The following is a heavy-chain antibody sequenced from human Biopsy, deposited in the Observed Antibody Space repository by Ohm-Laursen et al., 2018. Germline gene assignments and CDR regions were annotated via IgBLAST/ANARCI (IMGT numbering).Heavy chain of an antibody. Sequence: SVKVSCKASGYDFLDFHIHWVRQVPGQGLEWIGHINPHTGVTKYAQKFLDRITMTGDTSISTAYMDLSRLTPADTGIYYCARPSGGVSTIGFDPWGQGTLVIVSS. J-gene: IGHJ5*02. CDR2: INPHTGVT. D-gene: IGHD5/OR15-5a*01. V-gene: IGHV1-2*05. CDR3: ARPSGGVSTIGFDP. CDR1: GYDFLDFH.